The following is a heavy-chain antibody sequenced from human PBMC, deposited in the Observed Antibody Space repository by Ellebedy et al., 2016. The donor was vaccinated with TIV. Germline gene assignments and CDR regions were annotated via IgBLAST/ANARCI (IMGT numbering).Heavy chain of an antibody. CDR2: ISYDGSNK. Sequence: GGSLRLXXAASGFTFSSYAMHWVRQAPGKGLEWVAVISYDGSNKYYADSVKGRFTISRDNSKNTLYLQMNSLRAEDTAVYYCARDTRDSSSWEGGYWGQGTLVTVSS. CDR1: GFTFSSYA. D-gene: IGHD6-13*01. J-gene: IGHJ4*02. V-gene: IGHV3-30-3*01. CDR3: ARDTRDSSSWEGGY.